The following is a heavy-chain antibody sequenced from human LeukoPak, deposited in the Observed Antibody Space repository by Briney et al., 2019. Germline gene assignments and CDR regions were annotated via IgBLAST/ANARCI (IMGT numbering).Heavy chain of an antibody. Sequence: AETLSLTCTVVSGGSISSSSYYWGWIRQPPGRGLEWIGSFYYSGSTYYNPSLKSRVTISADTSKNQFSLKLSSVTAADTAVYYCARLWRAAIDYGGQGILVTVSS. V-gene: IGHV4-39*01. D-gene: IGHD1-1*01. CDR3: ARLWRAAIDY. CDR1: GGSISSSSYY. J-gene: IGHJ4*02. CDR2: FYYSGST.